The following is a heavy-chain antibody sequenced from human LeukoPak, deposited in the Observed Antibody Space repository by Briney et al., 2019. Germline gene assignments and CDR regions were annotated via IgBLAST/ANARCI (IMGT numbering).Heavy chain of an antibody. CDR1: GYTFTGYY. J-gene: IGHJ4*02. CDR2: INPNSGGK. D-gene: IGHD3-10*01. V-gene: IGHV1-2*02. CDR3: ARDLSGSGSYYNLDY. Sequence: GASVKVSCKASGYTFTGYYMHWVRQAPGQGLEWMGWINPNSGGKNYAQKFQGRVTMTRDTSISTAYMEPSRLGSDDTAVYYCARDLSGSGSYYNLDYWGQGTLVTVSS.